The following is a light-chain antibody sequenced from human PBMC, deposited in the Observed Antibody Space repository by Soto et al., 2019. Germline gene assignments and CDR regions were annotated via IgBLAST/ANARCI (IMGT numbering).Light chain of an antibody. CDR2: DVN. J-gene: IGLJ2*01. V-gene: IGLV2-11*01. CDR3: CSYAGSFTFV. CDR1: SSDVGGFHF. Sequence: QSVLTQPRSVSGSPGQSVNISCTGTSSDVGGFHFVSWYQQHPGRAPKLIIFDVNARPSGVPDRFSGSKSGNTASLTISGLQADDEADYYCCSYAGSFTFVFGGGT.